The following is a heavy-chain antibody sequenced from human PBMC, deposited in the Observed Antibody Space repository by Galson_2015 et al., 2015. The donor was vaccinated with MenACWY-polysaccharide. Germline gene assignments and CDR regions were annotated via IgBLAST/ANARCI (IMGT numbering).Heavy chain of an antibody. D-gene: IGHD2-2*01. CDR2: ISEDGSKT. V-gene: IGHV3-7*01. CDR3: ARDPDTSSKVDY. J-gene: IGHJ4*02. CDR1: GFNFRSHR. Sequence: SLRLSCAASGFNFRSHRMAWVRQAPGRGLEWVATISEDGSKTYYVDSVKGRFTISRDNAENSVFLQMNSLRDEDTALYYCARDPDTSSKVDYWGQGTLVTVSS.